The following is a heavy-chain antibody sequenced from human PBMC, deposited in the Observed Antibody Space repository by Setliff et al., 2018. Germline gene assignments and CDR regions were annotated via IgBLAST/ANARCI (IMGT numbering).Heavy chain of an antibody. CDR2: IYTSGGT. J-gene: IGHJ4*02. D-gene: IGHD6-19*01. Sequence: LSLTCNVSGDSMNDNHWTWIRQPPGKGLEWIGYIYTSGGTNYNPSLKSRVTISVDMSKNQFSLKLSSVIAADTAVYYCARGVSSVSWTPRYWGRGILVTVSA. CDR3: ARGVSSVSWTPRY. CDR1: GDSMNDNH. V-gene: IGHV4-4*08.